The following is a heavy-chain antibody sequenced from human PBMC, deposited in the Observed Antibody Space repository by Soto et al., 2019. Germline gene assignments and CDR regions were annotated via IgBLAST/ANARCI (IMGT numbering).Heavy chain of an antibody. J-gene: IGHJ3*02. CDR2: IDPSDSYT. V-gene: IGHV5-10-1*01. CDR1: GYSFTSYW. CDR3: ARHIRAAAGHDAFDI. Sequence: GESLKISCKGSGYSFTSYWISWVRQMPGKGLEWKGRIDPSDSYTNYSPSFQGHVTISADKSISTAYLQWSSLKASDTAMYYCARHIRAAAGHDAFDIWGQGTMVTVSS. D-gene: IGHD6-13*01.